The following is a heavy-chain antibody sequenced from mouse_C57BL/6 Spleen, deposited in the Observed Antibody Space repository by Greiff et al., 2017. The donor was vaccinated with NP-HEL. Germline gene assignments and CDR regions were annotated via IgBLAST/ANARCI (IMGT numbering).Heavy chain of an antibody. CDR2: FYPGSGSI. V-gene: IGHV1-62-2*01. Sequence: VKLMESGAELVKPGASVKLSCKASGYTFTEYTIHWVKQRSGQGLEWIGWFYPGSGSIKYNEKFKDKATLTADKSSSTVYMELSRLTSEDSAVYFCARHEQYYDYEGAMDYWGQGTSVTVSS. J-gene: IGHJ4*01. D-gene: IGHD2-4*01. CDR1: GYTFTEYT. CDR3: ARHEQYYDYEGAMDY.